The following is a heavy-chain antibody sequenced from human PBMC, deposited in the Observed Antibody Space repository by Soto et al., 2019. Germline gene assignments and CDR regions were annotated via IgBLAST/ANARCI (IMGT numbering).Heavy chain of an antibody. J-gene: IGHJ4*02. CDR3: HGYGY. V-gene: IGHV3-53*01. D-gene: IGHD5-12*01. CDR2: IYTGGTT. CDR1: WFTVSSSNY. Sequence: EVQLVESGGGLIQPGGSLRLSCVVSWFTVSSSNYVSWVRQAPGKGLEWVSVIYTGGTTYYADSVKGRFTISRDKSKNTLYLQMNSLRAEDTAVYYCHGYGYWGQGTLVTVSS.